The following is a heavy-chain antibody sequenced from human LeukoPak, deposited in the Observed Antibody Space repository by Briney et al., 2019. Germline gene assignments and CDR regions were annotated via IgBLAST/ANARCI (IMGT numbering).Heavy chain of an antibody. Sequence: GGSLRLSCIASGFSFSGYAKSWVRQAPGKGLEWVSAISGGGDAAYYADSVKGRFTISRDNSKNTLYLQMNSLRAEDTAVYYCPRKYDSSGYFDYWGRGTLVTVSS. V-gene: IGHV3-23*01. CDR3: PRKYDSSGYFDY. CDR2: ISGGGDAA. J-gene: IGHJ4*02. CDR1: GFSFSGYA. D-gene: IGHD3-22*01.